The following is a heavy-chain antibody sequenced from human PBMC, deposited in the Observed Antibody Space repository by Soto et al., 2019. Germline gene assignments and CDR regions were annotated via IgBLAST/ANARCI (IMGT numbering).Heavy chain of an antibody. D-gene: IGHD3-16*01. J-gene: IGHJ5*02. CDR2: IYYSGST. CDR1: GGSISSGGYY. Sequence: SETLSLTCTVSGGSISSGGYYWSWIRQHPGKGLEWIGYIYYSGSTYYNPFLKSRVTISVDTSKNQFSLKLSSVTAADTAVYYYARVGGINWFDPWGQGTLVTVSS. V-gene: IGHV4-31*03. CDR3: ARVGGINWFDP.